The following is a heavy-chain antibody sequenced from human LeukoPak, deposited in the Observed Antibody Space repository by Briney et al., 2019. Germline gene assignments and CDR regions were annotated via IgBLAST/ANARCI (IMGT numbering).Heavy chain of an antibody. D-gene: IGHD6-13*01. Sequence: GGSLRLSCTASGFTFSNYWMTWVRQAPGKGLEWVANINQDGSEKFYLDSVKGRFTISRDNPKNSLYVQMNSLRAEDTAIYYCARAHQYSSSWYDGAFDIWGQGTMVTVSS. V-gene: IGHV3-7*01. CDR2: INQDGSEK. J-gene: IGHJ3*02. CDR1: GFTFSNYW. CDR3: ARAHQYSSSWYDGAFDI.